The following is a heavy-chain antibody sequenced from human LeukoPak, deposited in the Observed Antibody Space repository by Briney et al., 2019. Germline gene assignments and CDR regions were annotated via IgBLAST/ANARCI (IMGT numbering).Heavy chain of an antibody. V-gene: IGHV1-2*06. CDR3: ARASSGWYFLDY. CDR2: INPNSGGT. J-gene: IGHJ4*02. CDR1: GYTFTGYY. D-gene: IGHD6-19*01. Sequence: GASVKVTCKAYGYTFTGYYMHWVRQPPGQGLEWMGRINPNSGGTNYAQKFQGRVTMTRDTSISTAYMELSRLRSDDTAVYYCARASSGWYFLDYWGQGTLVTVSS.